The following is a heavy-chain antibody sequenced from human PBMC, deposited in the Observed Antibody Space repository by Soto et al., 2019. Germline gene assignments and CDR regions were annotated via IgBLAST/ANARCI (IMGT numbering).Heavy chain of an antibody. Sequence: DTLSLTCTVSGGSISSYYWSWIRQPPGKGLEWIGYIYYSGSTNYNPSLKSRVNISVDTYKNQFSLKLSSVTAADTAVYYCARYDYDRLDSGGQGTLVTV. J-gene: IGHJ4*02. D-gene: IGHD3-22*01. CDR2: IYYSGST. CDR1: GGSISSYY. CDR3: ARYDYDRLDS. V-gene: IGHV4-59*01.